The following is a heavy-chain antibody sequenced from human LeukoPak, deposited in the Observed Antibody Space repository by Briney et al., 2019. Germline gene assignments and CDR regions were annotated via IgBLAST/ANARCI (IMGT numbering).Heavy chain of an antibody. Sequence: ASVKVSCKASGYTFTSYGISWVRQAPGQGLEWMGWISAYNGNTNYAQKLQGRVTMTTDTSTSTAYMELRSLRSDDTAVYYCARVTDYYDSSGYFDYWGQGILVTVSS. J-gene: IGHJ4*02. CDR3: ARVTDYYDSSGYFDY. V-gene: IGHV1-18*01. D-gene: IGHD3-22*01. CDR2: ISAYNGNT. CDR1: GYTFTSYG.